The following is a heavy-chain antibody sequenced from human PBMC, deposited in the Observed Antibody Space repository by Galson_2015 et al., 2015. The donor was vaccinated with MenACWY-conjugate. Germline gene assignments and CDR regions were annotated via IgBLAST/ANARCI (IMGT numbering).Heavy chain of an antibody. D-gene: IGHD2-2*01. CDR1: GFTFSSFA. CDR3: AKSPQLLLVWFDP. J-gene: IGHJ5*02. Sequence: SLRLSCAASGFTFSSFAMSWVRQAPGKGLEWVAYINGNGASTYYSDSVKGRFTISRDNSRNTLYLQMNSLRAEDTAVYYCAKSPQLLLVWFDPSGQGTLVTVSS. CDR2: INGNGAST. V-gene: IGHV3-23*01.